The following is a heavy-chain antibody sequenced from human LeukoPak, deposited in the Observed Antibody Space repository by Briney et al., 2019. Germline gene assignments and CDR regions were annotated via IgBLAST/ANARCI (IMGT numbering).Heavy chain of an antibody. D-gene: IGHD2/OR15-2a*01. Sequence: GGSLRLSCEASGFTFSNHKMSWVRQAPGKGLEWVSSINSRSNYIYYADSVKGRFTISRDNAKESLYLQMNSLRAEDTALYFCARDKVSVIPALDYWGQGTLVIVSS. V-gene: IGHV3-21*01. CDR1: GFTFSNHK. CDR2: INSRSNYI. J-gene: IGHJ4*02. CDR3: ARDKVSVIPALDY.